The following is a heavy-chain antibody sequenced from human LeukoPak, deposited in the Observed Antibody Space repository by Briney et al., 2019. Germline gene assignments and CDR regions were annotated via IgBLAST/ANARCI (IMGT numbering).Heavy chain of an antibody. J-gene: IGHJ6*03. V-gene: IGHV3-48*04. Sequence: GGSLRLSCAASGFTFSSYSMNWVRQAPGKGLEWVSYISSSSSTIYYADSVKGRFTISRDDAKNSLYLQMNSLRAEDTAVYYCARDRRAPFYYYYYMDVWGKGTTVTVSS. CDR3: ARDRRAPFYYYYYMDV. CDR1: GFTFSSYS. CDR2: ISSSSSTI.